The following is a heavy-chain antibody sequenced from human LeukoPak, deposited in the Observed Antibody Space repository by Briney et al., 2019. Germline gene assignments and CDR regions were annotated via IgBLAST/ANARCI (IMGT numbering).Heavy chain of an antibody. V-gene: IGHV3-11*01. Sequence: GSLRLSRAASGFTFSDFYMTWIRRAPGKGLEWISYISDSGSAMSYSDSVKGRFTISRDNAKKSVYLQMNNLRVEDTAVYYCAREYSGLDYWGPGTLVTVSS. D-gene: IGHD5-12*01. CDR3: AREYSGLDY. J-gene: IGHJ4*02. CDR1: GFTFSDFY. CDR2: ISDSGSAM.